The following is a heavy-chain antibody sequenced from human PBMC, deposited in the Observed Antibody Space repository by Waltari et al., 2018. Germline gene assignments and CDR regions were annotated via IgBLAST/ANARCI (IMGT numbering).Heavy chain of an antibody. D-gene: IGHD6-13*01. CDR1: GYTFTSYY. Sequence: QVQLVQSGAEVKKPGASVKVSCKASGYTFTSYYMHWVRPAPGQGLEWMGIINPSGGSTSYAQKFQGRVTMTRDTSTSTVYMELSSLRSEDTAVYYCARDRGIAAAGTSSDYWGQGTLVTVSS. CDR3: ARDRGIAAAGTSSDY. V-gene: IGHV1-46*03. J-gene: IGHJ4*02. CDR2: INPSGGST.